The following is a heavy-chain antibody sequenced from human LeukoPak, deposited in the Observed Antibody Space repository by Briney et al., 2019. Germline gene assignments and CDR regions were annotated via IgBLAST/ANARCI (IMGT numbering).Heavy chain of an antibody. CDR1: GFTFSSYA. Sequence: GGSLRLSCAASGFTFSSYAMSWVRQAPGKGLEWVSAISGSGGSTYYADSVKGRFTISRDNSKNTLYLQMNSLRAEDTAVYYCAKAYYDSSGHYYFDYWGQGTLVTVSS. J-gene: IGHJ4*02. V-gene: IGHV3-23*01. CDR3: AKAYYDSSGHYYFDY. D-gene: IGHD3-22*01. CDR2: ISGSGGST.